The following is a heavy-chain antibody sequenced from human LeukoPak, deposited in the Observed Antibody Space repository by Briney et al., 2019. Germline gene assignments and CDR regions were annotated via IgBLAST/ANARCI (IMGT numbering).Heavy chain of an antibody. Sequence: SETLSLTCTVSGGSISSSNYYWGWIRQPPGKGLEWIGSFYYSGSTHYSPSLKSRVTIPVDTSKNHFSLKLSSVTAADTAVYYCARRSVVMLRGVPAKYYHDMDVWGKGTTVTVSS. CDR1: GGSISSSNYY. J-gene: IGHJ6*03. D-gene: IGHD3-10*01. CDR2: FYYSGST. CDR3: ARRSVVMLRGVPAKYYHDMDV. V-gene: IGHV4-39*02.